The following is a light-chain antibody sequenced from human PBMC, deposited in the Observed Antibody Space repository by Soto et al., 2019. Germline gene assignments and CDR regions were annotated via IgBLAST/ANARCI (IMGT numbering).Light chain of an antibody. V-gene: IGKV3-20*01. J-gene: IGKJ4*01. CDR3: QQYGSSPLT. Sequence: EIVLTQSPGTLSLSPGERATLSCRASQSVSSSYLAWDQQKPGQAPRLLIYGASSRATGIPDRFSGSGSGKDFTLTISRLEPEDFAVYYCQQYGSSPLTFGGGTKVEIK. CDR1: QSVSSSY. CDR2: GAS.